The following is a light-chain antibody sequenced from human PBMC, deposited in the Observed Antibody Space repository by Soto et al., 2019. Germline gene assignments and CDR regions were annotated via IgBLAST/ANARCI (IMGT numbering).Light chain of an antibody. J-gene: IGKJ2*01. CDR3: QQYFSWPYT. Sequence: IVMTQSPATLSVSPGERATLSCRASESVSASLAWFQQRPGQAPRLLIFAASTTASVIPARFSGSGYVTEFTLTIGSLQSEDFAVYFCQQYFSWPYTFGQGTKLEIK. CDR2: AAS. V-gene: IGKV3-15*01. CDR1: ESVSAS.